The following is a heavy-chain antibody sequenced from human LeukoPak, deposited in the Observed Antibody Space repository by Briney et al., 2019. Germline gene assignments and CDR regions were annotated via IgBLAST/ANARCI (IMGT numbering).Heavy chain of an antibody. CDR2: ISSSSSTI. J-gene: IGHJ4*02. V-gene: IGHV3-48*02. D-gene: IGHD4-17*01. CDR3: ARDSTVTTSPYFDY. CDR1: GFTFSSYS. Sequence: PGGSLRLSCAASGFTFSSYSMNWVRQAPGKGLEWVSYISSSSSTIYYADSVKGRFTISRDNAKNSLYLQMNSLRDADTAVYYCARDSTVTTSPYFDYWGQGTLVTVSS.